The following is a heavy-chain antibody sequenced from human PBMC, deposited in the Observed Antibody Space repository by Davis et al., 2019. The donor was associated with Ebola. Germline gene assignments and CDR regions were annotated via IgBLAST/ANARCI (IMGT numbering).Heavy chain of an antibody. J-gene: IGHJ4*02. CDR1: GFTFSSNS. CDR3: ARVPGYSYGLDY. D-gene: IGHD5-18*01. Sequence: GESLKISCAASGFTFSSNSMNWVRQAPGKGLEWVSFISSSSNYIYYADSVKGRFTVSRDNAKNSLYLQMNSLRAEDTAVYYCARVPGYSYGLDYWGQGTLVTVSS. CDR2: ISSSSNYI. V-gene: IGHV3-21*04.